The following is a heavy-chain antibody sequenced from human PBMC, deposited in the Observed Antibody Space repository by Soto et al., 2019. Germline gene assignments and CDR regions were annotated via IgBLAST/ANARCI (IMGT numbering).Heavy chain of an antibody. CDR3: ARDGMTTVIAYYYYYGMDV. Sequence: PSETLSLTCTVSGGSISSYYWSWIRQPTGKGLEWIGRIYTSGSTNYNPSLKSRVTMSVDTSKNQFSLKLSSVTAADTAVYYCARDGMTTVIAYYYYYGMDVWGQGTTVTVSS. J-gene: IGHJ6*02. V-gene: IGHV4-4*07. CDR2: IYTSGST. CDR1: GGSISSYY. D-gene: IGHD4-17*01.